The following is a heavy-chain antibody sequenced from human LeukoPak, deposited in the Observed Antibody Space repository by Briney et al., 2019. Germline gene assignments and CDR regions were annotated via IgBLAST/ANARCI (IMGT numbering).Heavy chain of an antibody. D-gene: IGHD3-16*01. J-gene: IGHJ2*01. Sequence: GGSLRLSCAASGFIFEDYAMHWLRQAPGKGLEWVSGISWNSGSIGYADSVKGRFTISRDNAKNSLYLQMNSLRTEDTAFYYCTKDVFDFGGYFELWGPGTLVTVSS. CDR1: GFIFEDYA. CDR2: ISWNSGSI. V-gene: IGHV3-9*01. CDR3: TKDVFDFGGYFEL.